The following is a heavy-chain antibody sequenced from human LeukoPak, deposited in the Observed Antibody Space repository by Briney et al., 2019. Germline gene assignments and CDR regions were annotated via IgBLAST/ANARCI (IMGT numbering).Heavy chain of an antibody. CDR3: ARGEVVTASPLDF. CDR2: ISDDGSNK. CDR1: GFTFSGYG. V-gene: IGHV3-30*04. D-gene: IGHD2-21*02. Sequence: GGSLRLSCAASGFTFSGYGMHWVRLAPGVGLQWIAFISDDGSNKDYAVSVKGRITITRDNSKNTLFLEMRSLRTEDTAVYYCARGEVVTASPLDFWGQGTLVTVSS. J-gene: IGHJ4*02.